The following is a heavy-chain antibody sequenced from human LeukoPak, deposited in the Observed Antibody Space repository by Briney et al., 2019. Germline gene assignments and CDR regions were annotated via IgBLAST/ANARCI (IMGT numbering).Heavy chain of an antibody. CDR1: GITFSSFG. CDR3: ARDSPVTAGPFDP. D-gene: IGHD4-11*01. J-gene: IGHJ5*02. V-gene: IGHV3-33*01. Sequence: PGGALRLSCVASGITFSSFGMHWVRQAPGKGLEWVAFIWYDGSNEYYADSVKGRFTIFRDNSKNTLYLQMNSLRGDDTAVYYCARDSPVTAGPFDPWGQGTLVTVSS. CDR2: IWYDGSNE.